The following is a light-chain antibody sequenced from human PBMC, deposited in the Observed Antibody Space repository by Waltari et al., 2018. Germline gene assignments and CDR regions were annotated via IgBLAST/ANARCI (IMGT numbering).Light chain of an antibody. J-gene: IGLJ1*01. CDR3: AAWDDSLSGYV. CDR2: RNN. V-gene: IGLV1-47*01. Sequence: ASGTPGQRVTISCSGSSSNIGSNYVYWYQQLPGTAPKLLIYRNNQRPSGVPDRFSGSKSGTSASLAISGLRSEDEADYYCAAWDDSLSGYVFGTGTKVTVL. CDR1: SSNIGSNY.